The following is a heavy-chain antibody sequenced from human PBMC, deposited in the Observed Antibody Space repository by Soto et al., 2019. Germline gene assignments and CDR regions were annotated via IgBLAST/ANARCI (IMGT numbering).Heavy chain of an antibody. CDR2: IYHMGGT. CDR3: ARFTYKSGFNWFDP. CDR1: CASLKSDY. D-gene: IGHD5-12*01. J-gene: IGHJ5*02. Sequence: SENLFLTCTVSCASLKSDYWSWIRQSQGKGLEWIGYIYHMGGTDYNPSLKSRVTISIDKSKNQFSLNLRSVTAADTAVYFCARFTYKSGFNWFDPWGQGTQVTVSS. V-gene: IGHV4-59*03.